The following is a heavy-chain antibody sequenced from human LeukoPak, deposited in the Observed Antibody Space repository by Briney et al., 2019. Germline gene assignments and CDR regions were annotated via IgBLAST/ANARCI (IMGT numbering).Heavy chain of an antibody. J-gene: IGHJ4*02. V-gene: IGHV1-2*02. CDR3: ARGVPYSYDSIGFVRWLNY. CDR1: GYTFSDYY. D-gene: IGHD3-22*01. CDR2: INPNSGGT. Sequence: ASVKVSCKASGYTFSDYYMHWVRQAPGQGLEWMGWINPNSGGTNYAQKFQGRVTMTRNTSITTAYMELSSLRSDDTAVYYCARGVPYSYDSIGFVRWLNYWGQGTLVTVSS.